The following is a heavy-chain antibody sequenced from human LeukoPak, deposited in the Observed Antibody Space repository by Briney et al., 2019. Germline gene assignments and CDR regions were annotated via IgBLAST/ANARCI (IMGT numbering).Heavy chain of an antibody. CDR1: GGSISSYY. V-gene: IGHV4-59*01. CDR2: IYYSGST. J-gene: IGHJ4*02. CDR3: ARGGPAAIPGWKKMDY. D-gene: IGHD2-2*02. Sequence: PSETLSPTCTVSGGSISSYYWSWIRQPPGKGLEWIGYIYYSGSTNYNPSLKSRVTISVDTSKNQFSLKLSSVTAADTAVYYCARGGPAAIPGWKKMDYWGQGTLVTVSS.